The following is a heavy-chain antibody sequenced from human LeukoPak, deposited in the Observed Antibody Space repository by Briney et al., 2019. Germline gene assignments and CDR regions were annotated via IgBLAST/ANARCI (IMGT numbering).Heavy chain of an antibody. CDR3: ARGGERYCGSTSCLQYFQH. J-gene: IGHJ1*01. V-gene: IGHV3-30-3*01. D-gene: IGHD2-2*01. CDR2: ISYYGSNK. CDR1: GIPLSSYA. Sequence: GRSLRLSCAASGIPLSSYAMHWVRQAPGKGVGWGGGISYYGSNKYYADSVKGRFTISRDNSKNTLYLQMNSLRVEDTAVYYCARGGERYCGSTSCLQYFQHWGQGTLVTVSS.